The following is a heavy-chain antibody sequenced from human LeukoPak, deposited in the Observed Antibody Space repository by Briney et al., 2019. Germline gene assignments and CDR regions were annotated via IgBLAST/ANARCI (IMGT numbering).Heavy chain of an antibody. D-gene: IGHD1-26*01. Sequence: SVKVSCKASGGTFSSYAISWVRQAPGQGLEWMGGIIPIFGTANYAQKFQGRVTITADESTSTAYMGLSSLRSEDTAVYYCARSVVGATDVGYWGQGTLVTVSS. CDR1: GGTFSSYA. CDR2: IIPIFGTA. CDR3: ARSVVGATDVGY. V-gene: IGHV1-69*13. J-gene: IGHJ4*02.